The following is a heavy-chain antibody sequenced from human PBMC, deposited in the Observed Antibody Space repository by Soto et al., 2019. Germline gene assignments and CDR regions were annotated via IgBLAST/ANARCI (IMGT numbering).Heavy chain of an antibody. CDR3: TRTRGSGSSHLYYMDV. J-gene: IGHJ6*03. CDR2: IRSKANSYAT. V-gene: IGHV3-73*01. CDR1: GFTFSGSA. D-gene: IGHD3-10*01. Sequence: GGSLRLSCAASGFTFSGSAMHWVRQASGKGLEWVGRIRSKANSYATAHAASVKGRFTISRDDSKNTAYLQMNSLKTEDTAVYYCTRTRGSGSSHLYYMDVWGKGTTVTVSS.